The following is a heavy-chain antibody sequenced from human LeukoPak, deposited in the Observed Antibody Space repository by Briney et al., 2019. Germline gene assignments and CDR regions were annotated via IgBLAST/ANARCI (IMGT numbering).Heavy chain of an antibody. D-gene: IGHD3-10*01. V-gene: IGHV3-7*01. CDR1: GFTFTSDW. CDR3: ASAQHYYGSGSYPYYYMDV. Sequence: GRSLRLSCAASGFTFTSDWISWVRQAPGKGLECVANIKQGGSEKYYVDSVKGRFTISRDNAKNSLYLQMNSLRAEDTAVYYCASAQHYYGSGSYPYYYMDVWGKGTTVTISS. CDR2: IKQGGSEK. J-gene: IGHJ6*03.